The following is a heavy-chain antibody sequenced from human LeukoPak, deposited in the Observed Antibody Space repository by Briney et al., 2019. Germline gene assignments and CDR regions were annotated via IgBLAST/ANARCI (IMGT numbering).Heavy chain of an antibody. D-gene: IGHD6-19*01. J-gene: IGHJ1*01. CDR2: ITYNGSNE. CDR3: ARDRIAVAGMGAFQH. V-gene: IGHV3-30*04. CDR1: RFTFSSYA. Sequence: SGGSLRLSCAASRFTFSSYAMNWVRQAPGKGLEWVSAITYNGSNEYHADSVKGRFTISRDNSKNTLYLQMNSLRAEDTAIYYCARDRIAVAGMGAFQHWGQGTLVTVSS.